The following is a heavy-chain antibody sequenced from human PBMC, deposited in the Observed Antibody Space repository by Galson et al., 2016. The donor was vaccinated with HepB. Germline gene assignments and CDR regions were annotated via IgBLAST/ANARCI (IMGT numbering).Heavy chain of an antibody. CDR2: ISDSGGST. Sequence: SLRLSCAASGFTFSSYAMSWVRQTPEKGLEWVSTISDSGGSTYYADSVKGRFIISRGNSKNTLSLQMNPLRAEDTAVYYCAKRALERPFDYWGQGTLVTVSS. CDR1: GFTFSSYA. V-gene: IGHV3-23*01. CDR3: AKRALERPFDY. J-gene: IGHJ4*02.